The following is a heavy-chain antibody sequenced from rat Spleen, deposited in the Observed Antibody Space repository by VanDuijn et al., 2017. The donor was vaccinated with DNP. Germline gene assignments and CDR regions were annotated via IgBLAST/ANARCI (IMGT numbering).Heavy chain of an antibody. D-gene: IGHD1-12*03. CDR2: ISYSGGT. Sequence: EVQLQESGPGLVKPSQSLSLTCSVTGYSITSNYWRWIRKFTGNKMELIGHISYSGGTGYNPSLKSRISITRDTSKNQFFLHLNSVTTEDTATYYCARGNDGYFPNWYFDFWGPGTMVTVSS. CDR1: GYSITSNY. J-gene: IGHJ1*01. V-gene: IGHV3-1*01. CDR3: ARGNDGYFPNWYFDF.